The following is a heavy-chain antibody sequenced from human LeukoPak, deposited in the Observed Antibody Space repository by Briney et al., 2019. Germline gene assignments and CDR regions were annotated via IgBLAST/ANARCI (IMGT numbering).Heavy chain of an antibody. Sequence: PGGSLRLSCAASGFTFSSYGFHWVRQAPDKGLEWVAVISYDGRNEYYADSVKGRFTISRDNSKSTLYLQMNSLRAEDTAVYYCARNFLNDYESSGYTWLDPWGQGTLVTVSS. CDR1: GFTFSSYG. D-gene: IGHD3-22*01. CDR3: ARNFLNDYESSGYTWLDP. J-gene: IGHJ5*02. V-gene: IGHV3-30*04. CDR2: ISYDGRNE.